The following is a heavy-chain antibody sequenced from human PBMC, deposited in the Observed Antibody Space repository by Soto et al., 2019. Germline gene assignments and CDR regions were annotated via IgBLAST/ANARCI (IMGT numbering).Heavy chain of an antibody. CDR2: IYSTGSK. V-gene: IGHV3-53*01. D-gene: IGHD3-22*01. Sequence: GGSLRLSCVAPGFSVSTNYMSWVRQAPGKGLEWVSVIYSTGSKYYADSVKGRFIISRDSSKNTLYLEMNSLSAEDTAVYYCARSVVVVIRTFNWYFDLWGRGTLVTVSS. CDR1: GFSVSTNY. CDR3: ARSVVVVIRTFNWYFDL. J-gene: IGHJ2*01.